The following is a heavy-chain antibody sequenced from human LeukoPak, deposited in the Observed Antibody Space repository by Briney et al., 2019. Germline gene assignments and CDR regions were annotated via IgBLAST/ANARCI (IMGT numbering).Heavy chain of an antibody. CDR3: ARVTSSYFDY. V-gene: IGHV4-34*01. J-gene: IGHJ4*02. Sequence: SETLSLTCAVDAGSFSAYFWSWIRQSPGQGLEWIGESNHYGETIFSPSLKSRVAISVDSSKSQFSLKLTSVTAADTAVYYCARVTSSYFDYWGQGTLVTVSS. CDR2: SNHYGET. CDR1: AGSFSAYF.